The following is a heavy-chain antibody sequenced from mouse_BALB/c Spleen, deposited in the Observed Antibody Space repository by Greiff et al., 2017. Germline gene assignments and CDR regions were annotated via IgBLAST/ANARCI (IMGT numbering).Heavy chain of an antibody. CDR3: TRGALITTTFDY. V-gene: IGHV1S81*02. D-gene: IGHD1-1*01. CDR1: GYTFTSYY. CDR2: INPSNGGT. J-gene: IGHJ2*01. Sequence: VQLQQSGAELVKPGASVKLSCKASGYTFTSYYMYWVKQRPGQGLEWIGEINPSNGGTNFNEKFKSKATLTVDKSSSTAYMQLSSLTSEDSAVYYCTRGALITTTFDYWGQGTTLTVSS.